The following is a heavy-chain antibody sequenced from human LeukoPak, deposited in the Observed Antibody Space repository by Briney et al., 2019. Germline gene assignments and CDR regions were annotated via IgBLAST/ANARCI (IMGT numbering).Heavy chain of an antibody. CDR1: GFTFSSYG. D-gene: IGHD6-19*01. CDR2: ISYDGSNK. V-gene: IGHV3-30*18. J-gene: IGHJ6*02. CDR3: AKDGQQWLMGNYYGMDV. Sequence: PGGSLRLSCAASGFTFSSYGMQWVRQAPGKGLEWVAVISYDGSNKYYADSVKGRFTISRDNSKNTLYLQMNSLRVEDTAVFYCAKDGQQWLMGNYYGMDVWGQGTTVTVSS.